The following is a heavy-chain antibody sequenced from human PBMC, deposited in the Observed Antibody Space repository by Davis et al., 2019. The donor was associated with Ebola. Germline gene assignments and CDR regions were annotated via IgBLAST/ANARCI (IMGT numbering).Heavy chain of an antibody. J-gene: IGHJ5*02. V-gene: IGHV4-59*01. CDR2: IYNSGST. D-gene: IGHD3-10*01. CDR3: ARVNYYGSGSYYYDNWFDP. CDR1: GGSISSYY. Sequence: MPSETLSLTCTVSGGSISSYYWTWIRQPPGKGLEWLGYIYNSGSTNYNPSLNSRVTISVDTSKNQFSLKLNSVTAADTAVYYCARVNYYGSGSYYYDNWFDPWGQGTLVTVSS.